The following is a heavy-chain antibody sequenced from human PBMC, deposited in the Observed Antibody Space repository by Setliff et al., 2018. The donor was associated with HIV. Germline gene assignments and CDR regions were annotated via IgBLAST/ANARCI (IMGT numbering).Heavy chain of an antibody. CDR1: VGSFSGYY. V-gene: IGHV4-34*10. CDR2: INHSGNS. Sequence: PSETLSLTCAVYVGSFSGYYWTWIRQPPGKGLEWIGEINHSGNSNYNPSLKGRFTISRDSAKNTLYLQMNSLRADDTAVYYCTRATGYPRFDPWGQGTQVTVSS. J-gene: IGHJ5*02. CDR3: TRATGYPRFDP. D-gene: IGHD5-12*01.